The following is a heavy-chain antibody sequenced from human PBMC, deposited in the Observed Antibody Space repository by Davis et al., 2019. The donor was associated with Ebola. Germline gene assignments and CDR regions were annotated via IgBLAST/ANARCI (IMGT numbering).Heavy chain of an antibody. V-gene: IGHV3-23*01. J-gene: IGHJ6*02. CDR3: ARDRLEYDFWSGYHYYYYYGMDV. D-gene: IGHD3-3*01. Sequence: GGSLRLSCAASEFTFSSYSMSWVRQTPGKGLQWVSGISGNAGNTYYADSVKGRFTISRDNAKNSLYLQMNSLRAEDTALYYCARDRLEYDFWSGYHYYYYYGMDVWGQGTTVTVSS. CDR2: ISGNAGNT. CDR1: EFTFSSYS.